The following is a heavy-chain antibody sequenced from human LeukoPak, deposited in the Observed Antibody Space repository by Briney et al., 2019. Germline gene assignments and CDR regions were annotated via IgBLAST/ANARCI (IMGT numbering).Heavy chain of an antibody. Sequence: SETLSLTCTVSGGSISSYYWSWIRQPAGKGLEWIGRIYISGSTNYNPSLKSRVSMSVDTSKNHFSLKLSSVTAADTAVYYCARWTTLVRGFDYWGQGTPVTVSS. D-gene: IGHD3-10*01. CDR3: ARWTTLVRGFDY. CDR1: GGSISSYY. J-gene: IGHJ4*02. CDR2: IYISGST. V-gene: IGHV4-4*07.